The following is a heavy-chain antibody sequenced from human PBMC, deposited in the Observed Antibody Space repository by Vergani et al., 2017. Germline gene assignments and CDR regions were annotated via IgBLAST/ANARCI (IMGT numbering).Heavy chain of an antibody. V-gene: IGHV4-31*03. CDR2: IYYSGST. Sequence: QLQLQESGPGLVKPSQTLSLTCTVSGGSISSGGYYWSWIRQHPGKGLEWIGYIYYSGSTYYNPSLKSRVTISVDTSKNQFSLKLSSVTAADTAVYYCAREDRDYSNYHDYWGQGTLVTVSS. CDR1: GGSISSGGYY. CDR3: AREDRDYSNYHDY. J-gene: IGHJ4*02. D-gene: IGHD4-11*01.